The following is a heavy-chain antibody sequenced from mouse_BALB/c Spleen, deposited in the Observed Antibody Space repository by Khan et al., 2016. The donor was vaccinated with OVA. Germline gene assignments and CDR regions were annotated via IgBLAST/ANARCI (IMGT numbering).Heavy chain of an antibody. Sequence: EVQLVESGGDLVQPGGSLKLSCAASGFTFSSYTMSWVRQTPETRLEWVAFITKGGGNTSYPDTVKGRFTVSRGNAKNILYLQMNSLKSEDTAMYYCARPSTTEDYYVMDVWGQGTSVTVSA. CDR1: GFTFSSYT. CDR3: ARPSTTEDYYVMDV. D-gene: IGHD1-1*01. V-gene: IGHV5-12-2*01. CDR2: ITKGGGNT. J-gene: IGHJ4*01.